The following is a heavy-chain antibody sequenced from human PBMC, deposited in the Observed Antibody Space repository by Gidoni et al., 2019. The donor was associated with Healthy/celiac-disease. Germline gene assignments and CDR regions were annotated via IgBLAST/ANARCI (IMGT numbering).Heavy chain of an antibody. V-gene: IGHV4-39*01. CDR3: ARQLSAAAGTAVDP. D-gene: IGHD6-13*01. CDR1: GGSISSSSYY. J-gene: IGHJ5*02. CDR2: IYYSGST. Sequence: QLQLQESGPGLVKPSETLSLTCTVSGGSISSSSYYWGWIRQPQGKGLECIGRIYYSGSTYYNPSRKSRVTISVDTSKNQFSLKLSSVTAADTAVYYCARQLSAAAGTAVDPWGQGTLVTVSS.